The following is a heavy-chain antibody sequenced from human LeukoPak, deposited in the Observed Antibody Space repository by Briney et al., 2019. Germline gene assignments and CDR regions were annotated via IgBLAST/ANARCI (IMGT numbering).Heavy chain of an antibody. Sequence: ASVKVSCKASGGTFSSYAISWVRQAPGQGLEWMGGIIPIFGTANYAQKFQGRVTITADESTSTAYMELSSLRSEDTAVYYCAREAGSSSYYPYFDYWGHGTLVTVSS. CDR2: IIPIFGTA. CDR3: AREAGSSSYYPYFDY. CDR1: GGTFSSYA. J-gene: IGHJ4*01. V-gene: IGHV1-69*13. D-gene: IGHD3-22*01.